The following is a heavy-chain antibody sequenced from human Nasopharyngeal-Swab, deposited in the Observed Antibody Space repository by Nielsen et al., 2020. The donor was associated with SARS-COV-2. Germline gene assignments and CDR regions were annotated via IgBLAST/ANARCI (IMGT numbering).Heavy chain of an antibody. CDR3: AREKWELGGFDY. CDR1: GFTFSSYG. CDR2: IWYDGSNK. Sequence: GESLKISCAASGFTFSSYGMHWVRQAPGKGLEWVAVIWYDGSNKYYADSVKGRFTTSRDNSKNTLYLQMNSLRAEDTAVYYCAREKWELGGFDYWGQGTLVTVSS. J-gene: IGHJ4*02. V-gene: IGHV3-33*01. D-gene: IGHD1-26*01.